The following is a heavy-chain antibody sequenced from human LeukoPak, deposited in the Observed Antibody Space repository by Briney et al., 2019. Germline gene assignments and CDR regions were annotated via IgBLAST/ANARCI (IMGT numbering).Heavy chain of an antibody. CDR2: IYYSGST. D-gene: IGHD2-15*01. Sequence: SETLSLTCTVSGGSISSSSYYWGWIRQPPGKGLEWIGSIYYSGSTYYNPSLKSRVTISVDRSKNQFSLKLSSVTAADTAVYYCARGGYWAFDIWGQGTMVTVSS. J-gene: IGHJ3*02. V-gene: IGHV4-39*07. CDR1: GGSISSSSYY. CDR3: ARGGYWAFDI.